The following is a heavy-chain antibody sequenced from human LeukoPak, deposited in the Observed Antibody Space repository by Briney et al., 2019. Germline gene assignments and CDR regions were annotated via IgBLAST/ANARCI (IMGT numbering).Heavy chain of an antibody. CDR1: AFTFSRYW. D-gene: IGHD2-21*02. Sequence: GGSLRLSCAASAFTFSRYWTTWVRQAPGKGLEWVGRIKSKTDGGTTDYAAPVKGRFTISRDDSKNTLYLQMNSLKTEDTAVYYCTTDARIVVVTAIPKPDYWGQGTLVTVSS. CDR3: TTDARIVVVTAIPKPDY. J-gene: IGHJ4*02. CDR2: IKSKTDGGTT. V-gene: IGHV3-15*01.